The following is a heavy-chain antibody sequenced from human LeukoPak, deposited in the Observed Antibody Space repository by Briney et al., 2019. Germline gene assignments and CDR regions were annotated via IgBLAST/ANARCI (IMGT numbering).Heavy chain of an antibody. V-gene: IGHV3-23*01. CDR1: GFTFTSYA. J-gene: IGHJ6*03. CDR3: AKEANWNFYMDV. Sequence: GGSLRLSCAASGFTFTSYAMSWVRQAPGKGLEWVSAISGTGDSPYYADSVKGRFTISRDNSKNPLYLQMSSLRGEDTAVYYCAKEANWNFYMDVWGKGTTVTVSS. CDR2: ISGTGDSP. D-gene: IGHD1-1*01.